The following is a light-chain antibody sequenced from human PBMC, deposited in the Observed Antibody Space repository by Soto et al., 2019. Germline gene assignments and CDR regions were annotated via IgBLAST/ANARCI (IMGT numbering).Light chain of an antibody. V-gene: IGLV1-47*01. CDR2: RNN. J-gene: IGLJ3*02. Sequence: QLVLTQPPSASGTPGQRVTISCSGSSSNIGSNYVYWYQQLPGTAPKLLIYRNNQRPSGVPDRFSASKSGTSASLAISGLRSEDEADYYCAAWDDSLSGRWLFGGGTKVTVL. CDR1: SSNIGSNY. CDR3: AAWDDSLSGRWL.